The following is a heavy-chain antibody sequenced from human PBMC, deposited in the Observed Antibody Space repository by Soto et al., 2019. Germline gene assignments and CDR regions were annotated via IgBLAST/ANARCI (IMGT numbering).Heavy chain of an antibody. CDR2: IYYSGST. CDR1: GGSISSGGYY. J-gene: IGHJ6*02. CDR3: ARDKYYYGSGKDGMDV. D-gene: IGHD3-10*01. V-gene: IGHV4-31*03. Sequence: TLSLTFTVSGGSISSGGYYWGWIRHHPGKGLEWIGYIYYSGSTYYNPSLKSRVTISVDTSKNQFSLKLSSVTAADTAVYYCARDKYYYGSGKDGMDVWGQGTTVTVSS.